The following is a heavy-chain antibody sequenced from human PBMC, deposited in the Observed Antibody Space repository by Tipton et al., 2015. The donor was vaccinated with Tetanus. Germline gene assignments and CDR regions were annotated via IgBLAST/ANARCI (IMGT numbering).Heavy chain of an antibody. CDR3: ARGGPESRWYFDL. CDR1: GASISGYY. CDR2: IYSSGSF. Sequence: TLSLTCTVSGASISGYYWSWIRQTSGKGLEWIGYIYSSGSFNYNPSLRSRVTLSVDTSQKQFSLNLRSMTAADTAVYYCARGGPESRWYFDLWGRGTLVTVSS. V-gene: IGHV4-59*01. J-gene: IGHJ2*01.